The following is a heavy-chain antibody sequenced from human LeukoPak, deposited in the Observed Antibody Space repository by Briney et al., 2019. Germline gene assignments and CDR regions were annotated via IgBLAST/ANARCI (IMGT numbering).Heavy chain of an antibody. V-gene: IGHV1-18*01. Sequence: ASVKVSCKASGYTFTSYGISWVRQAPGQGLEWMGWISGYNGNTNYAQKIQGRVTMTTDTSTSTAYMELRTLRSDDTAVYYCARDKAHLSDWFDPWGQGTLVTVSS. J-gene: IGHJ5*02. CDR2: ISGYNGNT. CDR1: GYTFTSYG. CDR3: ARDKAHLSDWFDP.